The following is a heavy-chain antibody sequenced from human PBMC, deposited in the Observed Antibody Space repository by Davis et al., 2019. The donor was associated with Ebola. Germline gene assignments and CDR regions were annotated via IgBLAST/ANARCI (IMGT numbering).Heavy chain of an antibody. D-gene: IGHD2-15*01. CDR3: AKDHRYCSGGSCYSSSYGMDV. Sequence: GGSLRLSCAASGFTFSSYAMSWVRQAPGKGLEWVSAISGSGGSTYYADSVKGRFTISRDNSKNTLYLQMNSLRVEDTAVYYCAKDHRYCSGGSCYSSSYGMDVWGQGTTVTVSS. CDR2: ISGSGGST. CDR1: GFTFSSYA. J-gene: IGHJ6*02. V-gene: IGHV3-23*01.